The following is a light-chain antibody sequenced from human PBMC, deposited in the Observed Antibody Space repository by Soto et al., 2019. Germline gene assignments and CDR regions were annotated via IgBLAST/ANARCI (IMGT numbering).Light chain of an antibody. CDR1: SSNIGAGYD. V-gene: IGLV1-40*01. Sequence: QSVLTQPPSVSGAPGQRVTLSCTGSSSNIGAGYDVHWYQQLPGKAPKLLIYGNSYRPSGVPDRFSGSKSGTSASLAITGFQVDDEADYYCQSFDSSLRGVFGTGTKVTVL. J-gene: IGLJ1*01. CDR3: QSFDSSLRGV. CDR2: GNS.